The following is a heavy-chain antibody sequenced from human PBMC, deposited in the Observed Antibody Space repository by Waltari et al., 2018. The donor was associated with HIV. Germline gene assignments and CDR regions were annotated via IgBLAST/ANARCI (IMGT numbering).Heavy chain of an antibody. CDR1: GFTFSSYG. CDR3: AKPRHYYDSSGLDY. D-gene: IGHD3-22*01. Sequence: QVQLVESGGGVVQPGGSLRLSCAASGFTFSSYGMHWVRQAPGRGLGWVAFIRYDGSNEYYADSGKGRFTISRDNSKNTLYLQMNSLRAEDTAVYYCAKPRHYYDSSGLDYWGQGTLVTVSS. J-gene: IGHJ4*02. V-gene: IGHV3-30*02. CDR2: IRYDGSNE.